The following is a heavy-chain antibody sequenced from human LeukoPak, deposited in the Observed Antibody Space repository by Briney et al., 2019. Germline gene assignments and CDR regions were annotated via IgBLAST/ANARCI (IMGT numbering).Heavy chain of an antibody. Sequence: ASVKVSCKASGYTFTGYYMHWVRQAPGQGLEWMGWINPNSGGTNYAQKFQGRVTMSVDTSKNQFSLKLSSVTAADTAVYYCARGGPLYWISWFDPWGQGTLVTVSS. D-gene: IGHD2-15*01. CDR3: ARGGPLYWISWFDP. CDR1: GYTFTGYY. V-gene: IGHV1-2*02. CDR2: INPNSGGT. J-gene: IGHJ5*02.